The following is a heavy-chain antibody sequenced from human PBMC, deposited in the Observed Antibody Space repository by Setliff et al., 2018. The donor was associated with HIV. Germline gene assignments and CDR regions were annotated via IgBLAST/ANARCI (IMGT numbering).Heavy chain of an antibody. J-gene: IGHJ6*02. CDR1: GGTFTSYV. D-gene: IGHD1-26*01. CDR3: ARPQWELGVDYYGMDV. V-gene: IGHV1-69*10. Sequence: SVKVSCKASGGTFTSYVISWVRQAPGQGLEWMGGIIPILGIASYSQKFQGRVTITADRSTSTAYMELSSLRSEDTAVYYCARPQWELGVDYYGMDVWGQGTTVTVSS. CDR2: IIPILGIA.